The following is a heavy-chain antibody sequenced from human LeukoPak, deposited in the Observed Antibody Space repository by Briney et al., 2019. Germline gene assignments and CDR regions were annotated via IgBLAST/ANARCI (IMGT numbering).Heavy chain of an antibody. J-gene: IGHJ4*02. CDR1: GYTFTGYY. V-gene: IGHV1-2*02. CDR3: ASVGPYDSSGYYYWSFDY. CDR2: INPNSGGT. Sequence: ASVKVSCKASGYTFTGYYMHWVRQAPGQGLEWMGWINPNSGGTNYAQKFQGRVTMTRDTSIGTAYMELSRLRSDDTAVYYCASVGPYDSSGYYYWSFDYWGQGTLVTVSS. D-gene: IGHD3-22*01.